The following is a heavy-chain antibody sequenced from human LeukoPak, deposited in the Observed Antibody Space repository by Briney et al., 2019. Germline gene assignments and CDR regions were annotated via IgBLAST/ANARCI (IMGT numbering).Heavy chain of an antibody. CDR1: GFIVSGNY. D-gene: IGHD1-26*01. J-gene: IGHJ5*02. V-gene: IGHV3-53*01. CDR3: ARDRGGGSYDWFDP. CDR2: IYSGGST. Sequence: GGSLRLSCAGSGFIVSGNYMTWVRQAPGKGLEWVSVIYSGGSTYYADSVEGRFTIYRDSSKDTLYLQMNSLRAEDTAVYYCARDRGGGSYDWFDPWGQGTLVTVSS.